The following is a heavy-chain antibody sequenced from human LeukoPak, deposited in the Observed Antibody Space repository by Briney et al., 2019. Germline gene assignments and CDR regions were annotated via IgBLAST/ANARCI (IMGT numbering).Heavy chain of an antibody. V-gene: IGHV4-34*01. Sequence: SETLSLTCAVYGGSFSGYYWSWIRQPPGKGLEWIGEINHSGSTNYNPSLKSRVTISVDTSKNQFSLKLSPVTAADTAVYYCARGPFWSGFDYWGQGTLVTVSS. J-gene: IGHJ4*02. D-gene: IGHD3-3*01. CDR2: INHSGST. CDR3: ARGPFWSGFDY. CDR1: GGSFSGYY.